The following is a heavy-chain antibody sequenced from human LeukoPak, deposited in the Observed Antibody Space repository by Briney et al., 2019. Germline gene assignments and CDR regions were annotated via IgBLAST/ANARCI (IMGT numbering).Heavy chain of an antibody. Sequence: GGSLRLSCAASGFTFSSYGMHWVRQAPGKGLEWVAVISYDGSNKYYADSVKGRFTISRDNSKNTLYLQMNSLRAEDTAVYYCAKGDQEYCGGDCYSDFDYWGQVTLVTVSS. CDR3: AKGDQEYCGGDCYSDFDY. CDR2: ISYDGSNK. D-gene: IGHD2-21*02. CDR1: GFTFSSYG. J-gene: IGHJ4*02. V-gene: IGHV3-30*18.